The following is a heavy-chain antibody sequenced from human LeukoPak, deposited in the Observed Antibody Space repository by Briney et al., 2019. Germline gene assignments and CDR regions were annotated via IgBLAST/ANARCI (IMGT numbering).Heavy chain of an antibody. J-gene: IGHJ3*02. V-gene: IGHV3-66*02. CDR3: ARGSSWPMFDI. CDR1: GLTVSNHY. CDR2: TYSGGST. D-gene: IGHD6-13*01. Sequence: PGGSLRLSCVASGLTVSNHYMSWVRQTPGKGLEWVSITYSGGSTYYADSVKGRFTISRDNSKNTLFLQMNSLRGEDTAVYYCARGSSWPMFDIWGQGTMVTVSS.